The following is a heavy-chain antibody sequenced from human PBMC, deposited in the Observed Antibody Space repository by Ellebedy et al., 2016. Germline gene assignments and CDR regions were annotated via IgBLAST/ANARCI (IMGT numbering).Heavy chain of an antibody. V-gene: IGHV1-8*01. J-gene: IGHJ4*02. CDR3: ARYIHPSAFHE. CDR1: GYTFSSND. CDR2: MNPNGDT. Sequence: ASVKVSCXTYGYTFSSNDINWVRQAPGQGLEWVGWMNPNGDTGSAQKFVGRVTMSRDISISTAYMELRSLISEDTAVYYCARYIHPSAFHEWGQGTLVTVSS.